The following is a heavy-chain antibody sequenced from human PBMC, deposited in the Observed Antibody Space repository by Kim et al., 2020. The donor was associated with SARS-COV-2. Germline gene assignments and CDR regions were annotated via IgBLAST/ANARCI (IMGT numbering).Heavy chain of an antibody. Sequence: SETLSLTCTVFGDSVSSGPYYWTWIRQPPGKGLEWIGNIYHSGKANYNPSLNSRVTISIDSSKNQFSLKLYSVTAADAAVYYCARDREEVCGRSSCWPYGMDVWGQGTTVTVSS. CDR2: IYHSGKA. J-gene: IGHJ6*02. CDR1: GDSVSSGPYY. CDR3: ARDREEVCGRSSCWPYGMDV. V-gene: IGHV4-61*01. D-gene: IGHD2-2*01.